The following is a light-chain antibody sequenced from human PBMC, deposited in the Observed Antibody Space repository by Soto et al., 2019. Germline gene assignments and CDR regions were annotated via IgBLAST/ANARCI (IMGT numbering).Light chain of an antibody. Sequence: EIVLTQSPGTLSVSPGERATLSCRASQSVSNNYLAWYQQNPGQAPRLLIYGASSRATGIPDRFSGSGSGTDFTLTISRLEPEDFVVYYCQQYGSSPYTFGQGTKLEI. CDR2: GAS. J-gene: IGKJ2*01. V-gene: IGKV3-20*01. CDR3: QQYGSSPYT. CDR1: QSVSNNY.